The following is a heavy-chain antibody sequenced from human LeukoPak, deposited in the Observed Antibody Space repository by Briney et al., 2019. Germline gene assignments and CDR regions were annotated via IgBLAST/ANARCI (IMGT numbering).Heavy chain of an antibody. V-gene: IGHV3-23*01. Sequence: GGSLRLSCAASGFTFSSYAMSWVRQAPGKGLEWVSAISGSGGSTYYADSEKGRFTISRDNSKNTLYLQMNSLRAEDTAVYYCAKALPPYGVVVVPAAIRGAFDVWGLGTMVTVSS. D-gene: IGHD2-2*02. CDR3: AKALPPYGVVVVPAAIRGAFDV. CDR1: GFTFSSYA. CDR2: ISGSGGST. J-gene: IGHJ3*01.